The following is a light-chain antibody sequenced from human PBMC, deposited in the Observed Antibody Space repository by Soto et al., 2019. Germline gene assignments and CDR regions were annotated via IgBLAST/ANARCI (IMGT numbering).Light chain of an antibody. CDR2: KAS. CDR1: QTISSW. V-gene: IGKV1-5*03. CDR3: QHYNSYSEA. J-gene: IGKJ1*01. Sequence: DIQVTQSPSTLSGSVGDRVTITFRASQTISSWLAWYQQKPGKAPKLLIYKASTLKSGVPSRFSGSGSGTEFTLTISSLQPDDFETYYCQHYNSYSEALGQGTKVDIK.